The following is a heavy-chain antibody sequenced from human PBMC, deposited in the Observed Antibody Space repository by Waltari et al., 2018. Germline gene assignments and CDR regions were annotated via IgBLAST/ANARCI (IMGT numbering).Heavy chain of an antibody. V-gene: IGHV4-59*01. J-gene: IGHJ4*02. CDR1: GGSISRYY. CDR3: ARGRGDY. Sequence: QVQLQESGPGLVKPSETLSLTCTVSGGSISRYYWSWIRQPPGKGLEWIGYIYYSGSTNYNPSLKSRVTISVDTSKNQFSLKLSSVTAADTAVYYCARGRGDYWGQGTLVTVSS. D-gene: IGHD3-10*01. CDR2: IYYSGST.